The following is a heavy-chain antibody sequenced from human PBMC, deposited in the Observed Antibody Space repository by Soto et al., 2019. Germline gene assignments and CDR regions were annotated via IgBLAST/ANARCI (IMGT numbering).Heavy chain of an antibody. CDR2: ISSDGRNE. J-gene: IGHJ4*02. V-gene: IGHV3-30*03. CDR3: ASVADY. Sequence: QVRLVESGGGVVEPGRSLRLSCVASGFTINRFGMEWVRQAPGKGLEWVALISSDGRNEYYSDSVKGRFTISRDMSKNTVYLLMNSLRVEDTAVYYCASVADYWGQGTLVTVSS. CDR1: GFTINRFG. D-gene: IGHD2-21*01.